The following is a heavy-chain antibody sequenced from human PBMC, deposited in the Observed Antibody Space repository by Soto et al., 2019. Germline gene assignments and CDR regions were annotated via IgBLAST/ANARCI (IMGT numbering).Heavy chain of an antibody. CDR1: GFTFSNYW. Sequence: GGSLRLSCAASGFTFSNYWMSWVRQAPGKGLEWVANIKQDGSEQYYVDSVKGRFTISRDNAKNSLYLQMNTLTADDTAVYYCARDRLSRFDYWGQGTPVTVSS. CDR3: ARDRLSRFDY. CDR2: IKQDGSEQ. D-gene: IGHD6-25*01. J-gene: IGHJ4*02. V-gene: IGHV3-7*01.